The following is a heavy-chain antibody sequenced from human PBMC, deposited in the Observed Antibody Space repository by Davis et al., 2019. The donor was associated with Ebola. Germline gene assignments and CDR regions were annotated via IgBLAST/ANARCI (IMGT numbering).Heavy chain of an antibody. V-gene: IGHV3-11*01. J-gene: IGHJ3*02. D-gene: IGHD5-24*01. CDR2: ISSSGSTI. CDR3: TTTTDAFDI. Sequence: GESLKISCAASGFTFSDYYMSWIRQAPGKGLEWVSYISSSGSTIYYADSVKGRFTISRDNAKNSLYLQMNSLKTEDTAVYYCTTTTDAFDIWGQGTMVTVSS. CDR1: GFTFSDYY.